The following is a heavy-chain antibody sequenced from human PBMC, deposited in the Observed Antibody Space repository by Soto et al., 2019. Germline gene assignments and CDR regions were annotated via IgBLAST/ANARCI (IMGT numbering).Heavy chain of an antibody. V-gene: IGHV1-46*01. CDR2: INPSGGST. Sequence: ASVKVSCKASGYTFTSYYMHWVRQAPGQGLEWMGIINPSGGSTSYAQKFQGRVTMTRDTSTSTVYMELSSLRSEDTAVYYCARDPAYDFWSGYPSYYYYGMDVWGQGNKDTGSS. D-gene: IGHD3-3*01. CDR1: GYTFTSYY. CDR3: ARDPAYDFWSGYPSYYYYGMDV. J-gene: IGHJ6*02.